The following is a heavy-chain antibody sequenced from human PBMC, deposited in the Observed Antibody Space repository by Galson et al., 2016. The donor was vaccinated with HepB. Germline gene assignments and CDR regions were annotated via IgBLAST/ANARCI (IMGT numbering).Heavy chain of an antibody. CDR1: GDSISDSNW. CDR3: AKDEGLAALDWFAP. V-gene: IGHV4-4*02. CDR2: IFHSGDI. J-gene: IGHJ5*02. Sequence: SETLSLTCAVSGDSISDSNWWSWVRQPPGKGLEWIGQIFHSGDILYNPSLKSRVTISMDKSKNQFSLNLTSVTAADTAAYFCAKDEGLAALDWFAPWGQGAQVTVAS. D-gene: IGHD6-6*01.